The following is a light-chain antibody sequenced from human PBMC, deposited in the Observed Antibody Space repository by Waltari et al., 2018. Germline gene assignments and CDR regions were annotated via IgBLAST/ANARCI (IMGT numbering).Light chain of an antibody. J-gene: IGKJ4*01. CDR3: QQYNSYSLLT. V-gene: IGKV1-5*03. Sequence: DIQMTPSPSTLSASVGDRVTITCRASQRISNWLAGYQQKPGKAPKILINKASTLESGVPSRFSGSGSGTKFTLTISSLQPDDFATYYCQQYNSYSLLTFGGGTKVEIK. CDR1: QRISNW. CDR2: KAS.